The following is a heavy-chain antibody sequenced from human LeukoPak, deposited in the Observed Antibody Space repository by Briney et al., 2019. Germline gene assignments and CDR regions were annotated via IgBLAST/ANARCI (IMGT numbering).Heavy chain of an antibody. J-gene: IGHJ6*02. D-gene: IGHD3/OR15-3a*01. CDR3: ARRDWGYYYTMDV. CDR2: IYYSGST. CDR1: GGSISSYY. V-gene: IGHV4-59*01. Sequence: SETLSLTCTVSGGSISSYYWSWIRQPPGKGLEWIGYIYYSGSTNYNPPLKSRVTISLDTSKNQFSLKLSSVTAADTAVYYCARRDWGYYYTMDVWGQGTTVTVSS.